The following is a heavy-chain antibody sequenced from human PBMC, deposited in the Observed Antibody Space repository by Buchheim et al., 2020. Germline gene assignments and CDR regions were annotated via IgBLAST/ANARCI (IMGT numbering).Heavy chain of an antibody. CDR2: ISYDGSNK. Sequence: QVQLVESGGGVVQPGRSLRLSCAASGFTFSSYGMHWVRQAPGKGLEWVAVISYDGSNKYYADSVKGRFTISRDNSKNTLYLQMNSLRAEDTAVYYCANRGYSSSPFDYWGQGTL. V-gene: IGHV3-30*18. CDR1: GFTFSSYG. D-gene: IGHD6-13*01. CDR3: ANRGYSSSPFDY. J-gene: IGHJ4*02.